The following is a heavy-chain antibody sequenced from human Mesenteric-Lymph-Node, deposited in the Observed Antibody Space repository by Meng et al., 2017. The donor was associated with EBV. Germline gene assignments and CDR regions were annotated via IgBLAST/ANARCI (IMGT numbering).Heavy chain of an antibody. D-gene: IGHD3/OR15-3a*01. Sequence: VQLLQSGAEVKKPGSSVKVSCKTSGGTFSRSLISWVRQAPGQGLEWMGGIIPISATANYAQRFQDRVTITADESTDTAYMELGSLRSEDTAIYYCARAGTGYFSSYFDFWGHGTLVTVSS. CDR2: IIPISATA. CDR1: GGTFSRSL. J-gene: IGHJ4*01. V-gene: IGHV1-69*01. CDR3: ARAGTGYFSSYFDF.